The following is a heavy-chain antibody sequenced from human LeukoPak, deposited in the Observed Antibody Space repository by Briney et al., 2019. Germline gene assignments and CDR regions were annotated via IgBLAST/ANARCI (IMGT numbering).Heavy chain of an antibody. CDR3: AHRLTVFELELHNWFDP. D-gene: IGHD1-7*01. Sequence: SGPTLVNPTQTLTLTCTFSGFSLSTSGVGVGWIRQPPGKALEWLALIYWNDDKRYSPSLKSRLTITKDTSKNQVVLTMTNMDPVDTATYYCAHRLTVFELELHNWFDPWGQRTLVTVSS. CDR1: GFSLSTSGVG. J-gene: IGHJ5*02. CDR2: IYWNDDK. V-gene: IGHV2-5*01.